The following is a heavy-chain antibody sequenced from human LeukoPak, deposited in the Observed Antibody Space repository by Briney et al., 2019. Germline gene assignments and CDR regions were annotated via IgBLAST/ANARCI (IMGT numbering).Heavy chain of an antibody. CDR3: ARGGGYYDSSGYYTNNDAFDI. CDR1: GGSISSGNHY. CDR2: IYNSGST. V-gene: IGHV4-30-4*01. Sequence: PSETLSLTCTVSGGSISSGNHYWSWIRQPPGKGLEWIGYIYNSGSTYYNPSLKSRVTVSVDTSKNQFSLKLSSVTAADTAVYYCARGGGYYDSSGYYTNNDAFDIWGQGTVVTVSS. D-gene: IGHD3-22*01. J-gene: IGHJ3*02.